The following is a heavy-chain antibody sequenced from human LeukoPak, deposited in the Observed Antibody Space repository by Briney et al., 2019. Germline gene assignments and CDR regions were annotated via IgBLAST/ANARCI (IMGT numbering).Heavy chain of an antibody. CDR1: GGSISSYY. D-gene: IGHD4-17*01. V-gene: IGHV4-59*12. Sequence: SETLSLTCTVSGGSISSYYWSWIRQPPGKGLEWIGYIYYSGSTNYNPSLKSRVTISVDTSKNQFSLKLSSVTAADTAVYYCARGLTVTTRWFDPWGQGTMVTVSS. CDR3: ARGLTVTTRWFDP. CDR2: IYYSGST. J-gene: IGHJ5*02.